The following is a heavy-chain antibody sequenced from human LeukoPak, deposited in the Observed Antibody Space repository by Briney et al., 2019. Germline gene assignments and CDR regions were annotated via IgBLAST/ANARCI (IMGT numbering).Heavy chain of an antibody. CDR1: GFTFSSYE. CDR3: ARATRELVPGYMDV. Sequence: PGGSLRLSCAASGFTFSSYEMNWVRQAPGKGLEWVSYISSSGSTIYYADSVKGRFTISRDNAKNSLYLQMNSLRAEDTAVYYCARATRELVPGYMDVWGKGTTVTVSS. J-gene: IGHJ6*03. D-gene: IGHD6-6*01. V-gene: IGHV3-48*03. CDR2: ISSSGSTI.